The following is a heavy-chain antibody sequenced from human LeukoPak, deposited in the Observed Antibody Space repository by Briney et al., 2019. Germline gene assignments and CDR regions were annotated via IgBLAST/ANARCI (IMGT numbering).Heavy chain of an antibody. J-gene: IGHJ5*02. CDR3: ARQIGPLGRWLHQTAPNWFDP. V-gene: IGHV4-59*08. CDR1: GGSISSYY. Sequence: SETLSLTCTVSGGSISSYYWSRIRQPPGKGLEWIGYIYYSGSTNYNPSLKSRVTISVDTSKNQFSLKLSSVTAADTAVYYCARQIGPLGRWLHQTAPNWFDPWGQGTLVTVSS. D-gene: IGHD5-12*01. CDR2: IYYSGST.